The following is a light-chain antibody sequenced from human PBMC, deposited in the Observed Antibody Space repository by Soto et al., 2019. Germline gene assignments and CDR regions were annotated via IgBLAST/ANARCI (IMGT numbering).Light chain of an antibody. CDR1: QGISSY. J-gene: IGKJ1*01. CDR2: AAS. Sequence: AIRMTQSPSSLSASTGDRVTITCRASQGISSYLAWYQQKPGKAPKLLIYAASTLQSGVPSRFSGSGSGTDFTLTISCLQSEDFATYYCQQYYSYPSWTFGQGTRWIS. CDR3: QQYYSYPSWT. V-gene: IGKV1-8*01.